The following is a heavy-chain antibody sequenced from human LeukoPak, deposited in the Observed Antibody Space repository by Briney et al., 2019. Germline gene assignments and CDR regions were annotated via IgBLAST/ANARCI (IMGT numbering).Heavy chain of an antibody. V-gene: IGHV4-31*03. CDR2: IYYSGST. J-gene: IGHJ4*02. Sequence: KTSQTLSLTCTVSGGSISSGGYSWSWIRQHPGKGLEWIGYIYYSGSTYYNPSLKSRVTISVDTSKNQFSLKLSSVTAADTAVYYCARGRDYGDYANYFDYWGQGTLVTVSS. CDR1: GGSISSGGYS. D-gene: IGHD4-17*01. CDR3: ARGRDYGDYANYFDY.